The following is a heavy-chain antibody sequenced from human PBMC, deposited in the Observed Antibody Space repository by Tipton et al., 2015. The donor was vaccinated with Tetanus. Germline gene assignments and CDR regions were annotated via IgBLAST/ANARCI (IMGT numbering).Heavy chain of an antibody. D-gene: IGHD7-27*01. Sequence: TLSLTCTVSGVSISSNSYYWGWIRQPPGKGLEWIGTVFHSGTTYYNPSLKSRVTISVDTSKNQFSLKMRSVTAADTAVYYCARIRQVGKPGPFFDYWGQGTLVTVSS. CDR2: VFHSGTT. J-gene: IGHJ4*02. V-gene: IGHV4-39*01. CDR3: ARIRQVGKPGPFFDY. CDR1: GVSISSNSYY.